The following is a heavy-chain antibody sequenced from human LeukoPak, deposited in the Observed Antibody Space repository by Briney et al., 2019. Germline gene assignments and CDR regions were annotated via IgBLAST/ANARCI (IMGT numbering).Heavy chain of an antibody. D-gene: IGHD3-16*01. V-gene: IGHV1-18*01. CDR2: ISAYNGNT. CDR1: GYTFTSYG. J-gene: IGHJ3*02. Sequence: ASVKVSCKASGYTFTSYGISWVRQAPGQGLEWMGWISAYNGNTNYAQKLQGGVTMTTDTSTSTAYMELRSLRSDDTAVYYCASAVWAIGAFDIWGQGTMVTVSS. CDR3: ASAVWAIGAFDI.